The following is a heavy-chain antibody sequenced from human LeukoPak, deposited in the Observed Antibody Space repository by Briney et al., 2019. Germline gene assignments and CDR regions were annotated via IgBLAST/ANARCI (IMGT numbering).Heavy chain of an antibody. D-gene: IGHD5-18*01. V-gene: IGHV4-30-4*01. CDR1: GGSISSGDYY. CDR2: IYYSGST. J-gene: IGHJ4*02. Sequence: PSETLSLTCTVSGGSISSGDYYWSWIRQPPGKGLEWIGHIYYSGSTYYNPSLKSRVTISVDTSKNQFSLKLSSVTAADTAVYYCARVGDTAMVPDYWGQGTLVTVSS. CDR3: ARVGDTAMVPDY.